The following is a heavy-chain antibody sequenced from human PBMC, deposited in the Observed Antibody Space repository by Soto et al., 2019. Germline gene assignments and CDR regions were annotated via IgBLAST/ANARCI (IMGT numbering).Heavy chain of an antibody. J-gene: IGHJ4*02. D-gene: IGHD2-2*01. Sequence: QLQLQESGPGLVKPSETLSLTCTVSGGSISSLSFYWGWIRQPPGKGLEWIGSIYYTGKSYYSPSLKSRVTISVDTSKNHFSLKLTSVTAADTAVYHCATGHQLSPDYWGQGTLVPVSS. CDR2: IYYTGKS. CDR1: GGSISSLSFY. V-gene: IGHV4-39*02. CDR3: ATGHQLSPDY.